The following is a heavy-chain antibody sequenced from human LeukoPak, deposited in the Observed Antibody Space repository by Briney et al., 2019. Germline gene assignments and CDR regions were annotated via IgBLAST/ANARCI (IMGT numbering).Heavy chain of an antibody. CDR2: INPNSGGT. Sequence: GASVKVSFTASGYTFTVYYMHWVRQAPGQGLEWMGWINPNSGGTNYAQKFQGRVTMTRDTSISTAYMELSRLRSDDTAVYYCARDKPPYSSGWYREDWFDPWGQGTLVTVSS. V-gene: IGHV1-2*02. CDR1: GYTFTVYY. J-gene: IGHJ5*02. D-gene: IGHD6-19*01. CDR3: ARDKPPYSSGWYREDWFDP.